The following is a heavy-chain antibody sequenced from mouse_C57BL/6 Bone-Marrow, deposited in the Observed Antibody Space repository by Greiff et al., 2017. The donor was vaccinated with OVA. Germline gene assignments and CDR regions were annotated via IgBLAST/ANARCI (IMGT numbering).Heavy chain of an antibody. J-gene: IGHJ4*01. CDR1: GFTFSDYG. D-gene: IGHD2-2*01. Sequence: EVHLVESGGGLVKPGGSLKLSCAASGFTFSDYGMHWVRQAPEQGLEWVAYISSGSSSIYYADTVKGRFTISRDNAKNTLFLQMTSLRSEDTAMYYGARRLLWLRAYYYAMDYWGQGTSVTVSS. CDR2: ISSGSSSI. CDR3: ARRLLWLRAYYYAMDY. V-gene: IGHV5-17*01.